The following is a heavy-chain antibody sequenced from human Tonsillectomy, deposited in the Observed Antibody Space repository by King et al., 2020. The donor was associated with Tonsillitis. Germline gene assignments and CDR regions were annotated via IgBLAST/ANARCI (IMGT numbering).Heavy chain of an antibody. V-gene: IGHV1-18*04. CDR1: GYTFSSYG. J-gene: IGHJ4*02. CDR2: ISAYSGNT. CDR3: EREGGYCSGGSCYSFFDY. D-gene: IGHD2-15*01. Sequence: QLVQSGAEVKKPGASVKVSCKASGYTFSSYGISWVRQAPGQGLEWMGWISAYSGNTNYAQKFLGRVTMTTDTSTSTAYMELRSLRSDDTAVYYCEREGGYCSGGSCYSFFDYWGQGTLVTVSS.